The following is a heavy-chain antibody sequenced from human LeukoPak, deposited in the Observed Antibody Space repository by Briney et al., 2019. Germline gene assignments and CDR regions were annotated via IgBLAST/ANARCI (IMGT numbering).Heavy chain of an antibody. Sequence: SETLSLTCTVFGGSISSSTYYWGWIRQPPGKGLEWIGSINYSGNTYYNPSLKSRVTISVDTSKNQFSLRLSSVTAADTAVYYCASPSIGSSTYDYWGQGTLVTVSS. CDR3: ASPSIGSSTYDY. J-gene: IGHJ4*02. V-gene: IGHV4-39*01. CDR2: INYSGNT. CDR1: GGSISSSTYY. D-gene: IGHD6-6*01.